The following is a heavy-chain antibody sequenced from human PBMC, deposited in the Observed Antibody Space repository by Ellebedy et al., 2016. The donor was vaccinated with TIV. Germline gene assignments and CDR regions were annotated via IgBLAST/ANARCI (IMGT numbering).Heavy chain of an antibody. D-gene: IGHD3-10*01. V-gene: IGHV1-18*01. Sequence: AASVKVSCTTSGYTFTDYGVSWVRQAPGQGLEYVGWLHGLKGDTKYGNNFQGRIPMTTDTSTGTAYMELRRLRSDDTSIYYCARNPLHRGLLESWLTPPDYWGHGTLITVSS. CDR2: LHGLKGDT. J-gene: IGHJ4*01. CDR1: GYTFTDYG. CDR3: ARNPLHRGLLESWLTPPDY.